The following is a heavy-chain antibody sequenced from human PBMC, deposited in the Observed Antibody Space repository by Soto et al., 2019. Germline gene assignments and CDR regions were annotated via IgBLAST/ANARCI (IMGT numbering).Heavy chain of an antibody. D-gene: IGHD3-3*01. J-gene: IGHJ4*02. V-gene: IGHV1-18*01. Sequence: ASVKVSCKASGYTFTSYVISWVRQAPGQGLEWMGWISAYNGNTNYAQKLQGRVTMTTDTSTSTAYMELRSLRSDDTAVYYCAKDLEFWSGPATARPENWGQGTLVTVSS. CDR1: GYTFTSYV. CDR2: ISAYNGNT. CDR3: AKDLEFWSGPATARPEN.